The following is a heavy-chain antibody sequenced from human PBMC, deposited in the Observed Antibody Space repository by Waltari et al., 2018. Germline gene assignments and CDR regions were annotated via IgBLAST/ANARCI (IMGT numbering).Heavy chain of an antibody. J-gene: IGHJ4*02. V-gene: IGHV1-69*04. CDR2: ISPILGIA. CDR1: GGTFSTYA. D-gene: IGHD5-18*01. CDR3: ASDGDTTMFAY. Sequence: QVQLVQSGAEVKKPGSSVKVSCKASGGTFSTYAVSWVRQAPGQGLEWMGSISPILGIAKYAQKFQDRVTITADKTTSTAYMELSSLRSEDTAVYYCASDGDTTMFAYWGQGTLVTVSS.